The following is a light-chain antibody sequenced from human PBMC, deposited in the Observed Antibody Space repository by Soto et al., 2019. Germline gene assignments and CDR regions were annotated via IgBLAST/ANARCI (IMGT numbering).Light chain of an antibody. Sequence: EIVMTQSPATLSVSPGERATLSCRASQSVNIYLAWYQQKPGQAPRLLIFGASYRATGIPARFSGSGSGTEFNLTNSSLQSEDFAVYFCQQYYDWLRLTFGGGTKVDI. J-gene: IGKJ4*01. V-gene: IGKV3D-15*01. CDR1: QSVNIY. CDR2: GAS. CDR3: QQYYDWLRLT.